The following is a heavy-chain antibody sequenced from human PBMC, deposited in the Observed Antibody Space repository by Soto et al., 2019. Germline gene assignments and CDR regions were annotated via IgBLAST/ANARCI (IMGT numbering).Heavy chain of an antibody. V-gene: IGHV3-74*01. CDR3: LVVITPWSFDH. J-gene: IGHJ4*02. CDR2: ISSDGTDT. Sequence: EVHLVESGGGLAQPGGSLRLSCAASGLALSNFWMHWVRQAPGKGLVWVSRISSDGTDTNYADSVKGRFTISRDNAKNTLYLQMTSPKAEDTAVYYCLVVITPWSFDHWGQGALVTVSS. D-gene: IGHD3-22*01. CDR1: GLALSNFW.